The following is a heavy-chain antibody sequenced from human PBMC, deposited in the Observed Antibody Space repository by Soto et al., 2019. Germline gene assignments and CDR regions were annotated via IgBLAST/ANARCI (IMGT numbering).Heavy chain of an antibody. Sequence: QVQLVQSGAEVKKPGASVKVSCKASGYTFTSYGISWVRQALGQGLEWMGWISAYNGDTFYAQKFQGRVTMTTDTSTNTAYMELRSLRSDDTAVYYCARAPGPYRNFDYWGQGTLVTVSS. CDR2: ISAYNGDT. J-gene: IGHJ4*02. CDR3: ARAPGPYRNFDY. D-gene: IGHD4-4*01. V-gene: IGHV1-18*01. CDR1: GYTFTSYG.